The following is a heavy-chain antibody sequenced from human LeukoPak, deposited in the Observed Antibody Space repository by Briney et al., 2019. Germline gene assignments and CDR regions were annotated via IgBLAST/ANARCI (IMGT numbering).Heavy chain of an antibody. Sequence: ASVKVSCKASGYTFTSYDINWVRQATGQGLEWMGWMNPNSGNTGYAQKFQERVTITRDMSTSTAYMELSSLRSEDTAVYYCAADIAAAGWDWGQGTLVTVSS. J-gene: IGHJ4*02. CDR3: AADIAAAGWD. V-gene: IGHV1-8*01. CDR2: MNPNSGNT. CDR1: GYTFTSYD. D-gene: IGHD6-13*01.